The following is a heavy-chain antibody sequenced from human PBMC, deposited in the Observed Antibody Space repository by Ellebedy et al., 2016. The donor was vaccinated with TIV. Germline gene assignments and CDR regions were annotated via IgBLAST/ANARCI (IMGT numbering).Heavy chain of an antibody. CDR1: AFTFSDYY. CDR3: ARIIGYCSGSSCYFRN. CDR2: ISRTGYTI. D-gene: IGHD2-15*01. Sequence: GESLKISCTASAFTFSDYYMTWIRQAPGKGLEWISYISRTGYTISYADSVKGRFTVARDNAKNSLYLQMNSLRAEDTAVYYCARIIGYCSGSSCYFRNWGQGTLVTVSS. J-gene: IGHJ4*02. V-gene: IGHV3-11*01.